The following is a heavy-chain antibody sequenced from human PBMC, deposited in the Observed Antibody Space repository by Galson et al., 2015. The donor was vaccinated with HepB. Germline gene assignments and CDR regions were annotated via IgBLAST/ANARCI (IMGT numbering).Heavy chain of an antibody. CDR1: GFTFRSYA. CDR3: AGGKSLYYYYGLEV. J-gene: IGHJ6*02. Sequence: SLRLSCAASGFTFRSYAMSWVRQAPGKGLEWVSSSTSSGGSTYYADSVKGRFTISRDNSKNTLYLQMNSLRAEDTAVYYCAGGKSLYYYYGLEVWGQGTTVTVSS. D-gene: IGHD3-16*01. CDR2: STSSGGST. V-gene: IGHV3-23*01.